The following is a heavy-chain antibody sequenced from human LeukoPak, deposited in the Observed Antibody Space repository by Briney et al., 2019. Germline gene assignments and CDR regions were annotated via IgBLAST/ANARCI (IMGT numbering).Heavy chain of an antibody. V-gene: IGHV3-30*03. Sequence: GGSLRLSCAASGSTFSSYGMHWVRQAPGKGLEWVAVISYDGSNKYYADSVKGRFTISRDNAKNSLYLQMNSLRAADTAVYYCARPGSTGLAVTWFDPWGQGTPVTVSS. CDR1: GSTFSSYG. J-gene: IGHJ5*02. CDR3: ARPGSTGLAVTWFDP. D-gene: IGHD3/OR15-3a*01. CDR2: ISYDGSNK.